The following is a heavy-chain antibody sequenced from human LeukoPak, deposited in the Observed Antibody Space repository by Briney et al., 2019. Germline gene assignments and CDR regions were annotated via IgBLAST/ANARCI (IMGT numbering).Heavy chain of an antibody. Sequence: SETLSLTCTVSGGSISSYYWSWIRQPPGKGLEWIGYIYYSGSTSYNPSLKSRVTISVDTSKNQISLKVRSVTAADTAVYYCARGVVAAAGRTFDFWGQGTLVTVSS. CDR2: IYYSGST. J-gene: IGHJ4*02. D-gene: IGHD6-13*01. V-gene: IGHV4-59*01. CDR3: ARGVVAAAGRTFDF. CDR1: GGSISSYY.